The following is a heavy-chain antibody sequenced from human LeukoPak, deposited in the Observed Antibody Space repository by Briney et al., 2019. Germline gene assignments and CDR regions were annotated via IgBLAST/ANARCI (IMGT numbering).Heavy chain of an antibody. Sequence: GGSLRLSCAAPGFTFSSYAMSWVRQAPGKGLEWVSVVYSGGSTYYADSVKGRFTISRDNSKKTMYLKMRSMRGEDRAVYYCARHFGVISKGVYYYYYGLDVWGQGTTVTVSS. J-gene: IGHJ6*02. CDR3: ARHFGVISKGVYYYYYGLDV. CDR1: GFTFSSYA. CDR2: VYSGGST. V-gene: IGHV3-66*04. D-gene: IGHD2-21*01.